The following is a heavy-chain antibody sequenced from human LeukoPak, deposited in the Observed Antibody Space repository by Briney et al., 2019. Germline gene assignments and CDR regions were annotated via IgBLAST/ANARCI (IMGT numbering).Heavy chain of an antibody. CDR2: IIPVFGTT. D-gene: IGHD3-10*01. CDR1: GGTFSSYA. J-gene: IGHJ4*02. CDR3: ARDRAHGSGGSLDY. Sequence: SVKVSCKASGGTFSSYAVSWVRLTPGQGLEWLGGIIPVFGTTTYAQKFQAKVTMTADKSTNTAYLEISSLRSDDTAVYYCARDRAHGSGGSLDYWGQGTLVTVSS. V-gene: IGHV1-69*06.